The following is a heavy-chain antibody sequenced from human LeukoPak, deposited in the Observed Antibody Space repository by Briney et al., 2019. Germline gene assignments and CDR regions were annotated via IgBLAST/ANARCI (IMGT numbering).Heavy chain of an antibody. V-gene: IGHV3-7*04. D-gene: IGHD3-22*01. CDR2: IKQDGSEK. CDR3: ARVLHKRNYDSSDYYVS. CDR1: GFTFSSYW. J-gene: IGHJ5*02. Sequence: PGRSLRLSCAACGFTFSSYWMSWVRQAPGKGLEWVANIKQDGSEKYYVDSVKGRFSISRDNAKNSLYLQLNSLRAEDTAVYYCARVLHKRNYDSSDYYVSWGQGTLVTVSS.